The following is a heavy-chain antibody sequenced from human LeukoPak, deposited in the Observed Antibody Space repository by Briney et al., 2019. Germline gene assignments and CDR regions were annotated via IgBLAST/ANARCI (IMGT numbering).Heavy chain of an antibody. CDR2: IKQDGSEK. D-gene: IGHD1-1*01. CDR3: ARRTGTTRRLWFDP. CDR1: GFTFSSYW. J-gene: IGHJ5*02. Sequence: GGSLRLSCAASGFTFSSYWMSWVRQSPWKGLEWVANIKQDGSEKYYVDFVKGRFTISRDNAKNSLYLQMNSLRAEDTAVYYCARRTGTTRRLWFDPWGQGTLVTVSS. V-gene: IGHV3-7*01.